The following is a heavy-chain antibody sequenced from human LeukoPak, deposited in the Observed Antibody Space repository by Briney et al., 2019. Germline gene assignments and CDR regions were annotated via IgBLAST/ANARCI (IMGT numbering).Heavy chain of an antibody. CDR3: ARDHSSSSYFDY. V-gene: IGHV1-69*13. J-gene: IGHJ4*02. Sequence: SVKVSCKASGGTFSSYAISWVRQAPGQGLEWMGGIIPIFGTANYAQKFQGRVTITADESTSTAYMELSSLRSEDTAVYYCARDHSSSSYFDYWDQGTLVTVSS. CDR2: IIPIFGTA. CDR1: GGTFSSYA. D-gene: IGHD6-6*01.